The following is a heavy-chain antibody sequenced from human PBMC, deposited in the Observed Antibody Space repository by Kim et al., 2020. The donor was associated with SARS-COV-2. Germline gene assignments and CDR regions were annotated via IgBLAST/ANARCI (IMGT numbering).Heavy chain of an antibody. Sequence: SETLSLTCTVSGGSISSSSYYWGWIRQPPGKGLEWIGSIYYSGSTYYNPSLKSRVTISVDTSKNQFSLKLSSVTAADTAVYYCARFYHNSNYYYYYYGMDVWGQGTTVTVSS. V-gene: IGHV4-39*07. CDR1: GGSISSSSYY. CDR2: IYYSGST. CDR3: ARFYHNSNYYYYYYGMDV. J-gene: IGHJ6*02. D-gene: IGHD4-4*01.